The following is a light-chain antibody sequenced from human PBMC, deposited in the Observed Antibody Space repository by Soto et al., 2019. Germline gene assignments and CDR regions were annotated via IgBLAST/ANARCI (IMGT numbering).Light chain of an antibody. CDR2: GAS. Sequence: ENVLTQSPGTLSLSPGERATLSCRASQTVSSYLTWYQQRPGQAPRLRISGASRRATGIPDRFSGSGSGTDFTLTISRLEPEDFALYYCQQYGTSPITFGQGTRLEIK. V-gene: IGKV3-20*01. CDR1: QTVSSY. J-gene: IGKJ5*01. CDR3: QQYGTSPIT.